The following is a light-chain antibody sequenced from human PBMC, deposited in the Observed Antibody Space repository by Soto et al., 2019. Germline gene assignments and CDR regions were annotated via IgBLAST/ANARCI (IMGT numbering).Light chain of an antibody. CDR1: QSVTSSY. CDR3: QQYGSSPPWK. Sequence: IVLTQSPGTLSFSPGERATLSCSAIQSVTSSYLAWYQQKPGQAPRLIIYGASSRATGIPDRFSGSGSGTDFTLTISRLEPEDFAVYYCQQYGSSPPWKFGQGTKVDIK. CDR2: GAS. J-gene: IGKJ1*01. V-gene: IGKV3-20*01.